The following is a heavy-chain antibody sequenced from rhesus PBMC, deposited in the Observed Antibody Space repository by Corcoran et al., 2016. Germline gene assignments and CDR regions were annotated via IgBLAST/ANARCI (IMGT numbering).Heavy chain of an antibody. CDR3: ARGNWNYRTVDC. CDR2: IYWDDDK. Sequence: QVTLKESGPALVKPTQTLTLTCTFSGFSLTTSGMGVGWIRQPPGKALEWLALIYWDDDKRYSTSLKNMLAISKDSSKGQVVLTMTDMDPVDTATYYCARGNWNYRTVDCRGQGLRVTVSS. J-gene: IGHJ3*01. V-gene: IGHV2-174*01. CDR1: GFSLTTSGMG. D-gene: IGHD1-26*01.